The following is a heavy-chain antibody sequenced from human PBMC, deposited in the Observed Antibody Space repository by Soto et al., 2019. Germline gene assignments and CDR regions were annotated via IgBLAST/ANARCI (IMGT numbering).Heavy chain of an antibody. D-gene: IGHD2-21*01. CDR3: AGVRGPYCGGECYPPTPNWFDP. CDR1: GGSISSGGYS. Sequence: QLQLQESGSGLVKPSQTLSLTCAVSGGSISSGGYSWSWIRQPPGKGLEWIGYIYHSGSTYYNPSLTGPVTRSVDRTKNQFSLKLSSVTAADSAVYYCAGVRGPYCGGECYPPTPNWFDPWGQGTLVTVSS. V-gene: IGHV4-30-2*01. CDR2: IYHSGST. J-gene: IGHJ5*02.